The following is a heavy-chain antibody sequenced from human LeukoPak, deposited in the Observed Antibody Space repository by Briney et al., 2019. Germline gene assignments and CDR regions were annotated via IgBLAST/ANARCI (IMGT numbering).Heavy chain of an antibody. CDR3: ARGHRIVGAKRGGTFDI. V-gene: IGHV4-34*01. CDR1: GGPFSGYY. CDR2: INHSGST. D-gene: IGHD1-26*01. Sequence: SETLSLTCAVYGGPFSGYYWSWIRQPPGKGLEWIGKINHSGSTNYNPSLKSRVTISVDTSKNQFSLKLSSVTAADTAVYYCARGHRIVGAKRGGTFDIWGQGTMVTVSS. J-gene: IGHJ3*02.